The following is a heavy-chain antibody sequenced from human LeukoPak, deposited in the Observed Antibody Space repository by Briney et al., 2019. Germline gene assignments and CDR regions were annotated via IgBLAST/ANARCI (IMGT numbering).Heavy chain of an antibody. CDR3: AGGGSMEV. Sequence: VGSLRLSCAVSGFPFSNAWMYWVCQGPGKGQEGVANIKKDGSGISYVDSVKGRFIISRDNARNSLSLQMNSLRVEDTAVYFCAGGGSMEVWGKGTAVTVSS. V-gene: IGHV3-7*03. CDR2: IKKDGSGI. CDR1: GFPFSNAW. J-gene: IGHJ6*04.